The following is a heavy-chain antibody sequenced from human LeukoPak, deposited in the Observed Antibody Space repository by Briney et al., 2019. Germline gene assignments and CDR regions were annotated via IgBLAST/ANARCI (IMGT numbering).Heavy chain of an antibody. CDR1: GFTFSGFE. CDR2: SSSSGSTI. Sequence: GGSLRLSCAASGFTFSGFEMNWVRQAPGKGLEWVSYSSSSGSTIYYADSVKGRFTVSRDNAKNSLYLQMNSLRAEDTAGYYCARDPGHCSSTSCYKFFDYWGQGTLVTVSS. J-gene: IGHJ4*02. D-gene: IGHD2-2*02. CDR3: ARDPGHCSSTSCYKFFDY. V-gene: IGHV3-48*03.